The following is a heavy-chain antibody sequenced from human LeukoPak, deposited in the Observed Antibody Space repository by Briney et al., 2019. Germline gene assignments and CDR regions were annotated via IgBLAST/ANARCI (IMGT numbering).Heavy chain of an antibody. V-gene: IGHV1-2*02. CDR1: GYTFAGYY. Sequence: ASVKVPCKASGYTFAGYYMHWVRQAPGQGLEWMGWINPNSGGTNYAQKFQGRVTMTRDTSISTAYMELSRLRSDDTAVYYCARVRRDIVVVVAATPYCFDYWGQGTLVTVSS. J-gene: IGHJ4*02. CDR3: ARVRRDIVVVVAATPYCFDY. CDR2: INPNSGGT. D-gene: IGHD2-15*01.